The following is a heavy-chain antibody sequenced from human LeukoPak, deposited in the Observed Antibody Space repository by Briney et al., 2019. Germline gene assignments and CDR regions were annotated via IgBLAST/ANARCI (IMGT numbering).Heavy chain of an antibody. CDR3: ARDMITSPSDY. Sequence: GGSLRLSCPAYAFTFSSYWMSWVRQAPGKGLEWVANIKQDGSEKYYVDSVKGRFTISRDNAKNSLYLQMNSLRAEDTAVYYCARDMITSPSDYWGQGTLVTVSS. V-gene: IGHV3-7*01. J-gene: IGHJ4*02. CDR1: AFTFSSYW. CDR2: IKQDGSEK. D-gene: IGHD3-16*01.